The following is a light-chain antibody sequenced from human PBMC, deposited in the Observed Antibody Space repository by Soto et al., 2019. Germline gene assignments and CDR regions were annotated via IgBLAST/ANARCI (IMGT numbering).Light chain of an antibody. J-gene: IGLJ2*01. Sequence: QSVLTQPPSASGTPGQRDTISCSGSSPNIGSNYVYWYQQPPGTAPKLLIYRNNQRPSGVPDRFSGSKSGTSASLALSGLRSEDDADYYCAAWDDSLSGPVVFGGGTKLTVL. CDR1: SPNIGSNY. CDR3: AAWDDSLSGPVV. V-gene: IGLV1-47*01. CDR2: RNN.